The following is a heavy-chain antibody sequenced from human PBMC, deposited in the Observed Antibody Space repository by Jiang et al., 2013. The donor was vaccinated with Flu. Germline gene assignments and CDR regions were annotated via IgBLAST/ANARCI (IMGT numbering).Heavy chain of an antibody. CDR1: GYSFTDYY. V-gene: IGHV1-46*01. J-gene: IGHJ4*02. Sequence: SGAEVKKPGASVKVSCTASGYSFTDYYMHWVRQAPGQGLEWMGIINPHSGITYFAQKFQGRVTLTRVTSTSTVYMELSSLRSEDTAVYYCARVQDYYDRSDYWGQGTLVTVSS. CDR2: INPHSGIT. CDR3: ARVQDYYDRSDY. D-gene: IGHD3-22*01.